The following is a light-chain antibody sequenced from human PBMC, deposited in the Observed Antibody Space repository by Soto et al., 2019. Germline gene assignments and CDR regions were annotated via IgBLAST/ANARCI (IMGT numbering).Light chain of an antibody. V-gene: IGKV3-20*01. J-gene: IGKJ1*01. CDR3: QHYDSLRT. CDR1: QSVRSNF. Sequence: EIVLTQSPGTLSLSPGERATLSCRASQSVRSNFLAWYQQKPGQAPRLLIYGASNRATGIPDRFSGSGSGTDFTLTITRLEPEDFAMYYCQHYDSLRTFGQGTKVDIK. CDR2: GAS.